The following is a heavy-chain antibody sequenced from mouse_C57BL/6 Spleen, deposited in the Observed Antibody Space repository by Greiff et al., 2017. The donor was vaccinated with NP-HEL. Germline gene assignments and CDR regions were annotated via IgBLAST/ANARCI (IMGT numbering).Heavy chain of an antibody. J-gene: IGHJ2*01. V-gene: IGHV2-2*01. Sequence: QVQLQQSGPGLVQPSQSLSITCTVSGFSLTSYGVHWVRQSPGKGLEWLGVIWSGGSTDYNAAFISRLSISKDNSKSQVFFKMNSLQADDTAIYYCARMRGDYVYFDYWGQGTTLTVSS. D-gene: IGHD2-4*01. CDR2: IWSGGST. CDR1: GFSLTSYG. CDR3: ARMRGDYVYFDY.